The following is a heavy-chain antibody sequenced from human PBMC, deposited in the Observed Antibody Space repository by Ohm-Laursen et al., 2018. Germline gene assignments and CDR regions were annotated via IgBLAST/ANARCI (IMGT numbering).Heavy chain of an antibody. Sequence: SVKVSCKASGYTFTGYYMHWVRQAPGQGLEWMGWINPNSGGTNYAQKFQGRVTLTTDISTSTAYMELRSLRSDDTAVYYCARAEGVIVAAHFDYWGQGTLVTVSS. D-gene: IGHD3-22*01. CDR1: GYTFTGYY. V-gene: IGHV1-2*02. CDR3: ARAEGVIVAAHFDY. CDR2: INPNSGGT. J-gene: IGHJ4*02.